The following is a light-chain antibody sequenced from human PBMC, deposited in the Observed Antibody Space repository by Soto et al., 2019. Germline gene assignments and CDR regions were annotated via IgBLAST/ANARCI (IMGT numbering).Light chain of an antibody. Sequence: DIQMTQSPSSLSASVGDRVTITCRASQSISSYLIWYQQRPGKAPNNLIYAASRLQSGVPSRFSGSGFGTDFTLTISTLQPEDVATYYCHQSYGSPLTFGGGTKVEIK. CDR1: QSISSY. CDR3: HQSYGSPLT. V-gene: IGKV1-39*01. J-gene: IGKJ4*01. CDR2: AAS.